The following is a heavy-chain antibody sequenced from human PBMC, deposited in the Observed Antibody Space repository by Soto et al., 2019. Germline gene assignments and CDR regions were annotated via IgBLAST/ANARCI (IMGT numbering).Heavy chain of an antibody. Sequence: GSLRLSCAASGFTFSSYSMNWVRQAPGKGLEWVSSISSSSSYIYYADSVKGRFTISRDNAKNSLYLQMNSLRAEDTAVYYCARNRNTIFGVVITYYNWFDPWGQGPLV. CDR1: GFTFSSYS. J-gene: IGHJ5*02. D-gene: IGHD3-3*01. CDR2: ISSSSSYI. CDR3: ARNRNTIFGVVITYYNWFDP. V-gene: IGHV3-21*01.